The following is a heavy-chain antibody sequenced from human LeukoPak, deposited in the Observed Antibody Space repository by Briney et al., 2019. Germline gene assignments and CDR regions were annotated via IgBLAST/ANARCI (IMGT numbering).Heavy chain of an antibody. J-gene: IGHJ4*02. CDR3: ARDGAERPWFL. V-gene: IGHV4-38-2*02. CDR2: FYHSGST. CDR1: GYSISSGYY. Sequence: PSETLSLTCTVSGYSISSGYYWGWIRQPPGKGLEWIGSFYHSGSTYYNPSLKSRVTISLDTSKNQFSLKLRSVTAADTAVYYCARDGAERPWFLWGQGTLVTVSS. D-gene: IGHD3-10*01.